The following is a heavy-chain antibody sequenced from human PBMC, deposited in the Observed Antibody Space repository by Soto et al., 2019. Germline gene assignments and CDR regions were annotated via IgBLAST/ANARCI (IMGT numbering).Heavy chain of an antibody. Sequence: GESLKISCAASGFTFSSYWMSWVRQAPGKGLEWVANKKQDGSEKYYVDSVKGRFTISRDNAKNSLYLQMNSLRAEDPAVYYCARCSGPYDTWGQGTMVTVSS. D-gene: IGHD1-1*01. CDR1: GFTFSSYW. CDR3: ARCSGPYDT. CDR2: KKQDGSEK. V-gene: IGHV3-7*01. J-gene: IGHJ3*02.